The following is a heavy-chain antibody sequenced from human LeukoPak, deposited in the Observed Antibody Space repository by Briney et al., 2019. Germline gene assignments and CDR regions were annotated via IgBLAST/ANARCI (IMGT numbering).Heavy chain of an antibody. CDR1: GGSISSYY. CDR2: IYYSGST. Sequence: PSETPALTCTVSGGSISSYYWSWIRQPPGKGLEWIGYIYYSGSTNYNPSLKSRVTISVDTSKNQFSLKLSSVTAADTAVYYCARGKQWLVHSYWGQGTLVTVSS. V-gene: IGHV4-59*01. D-gene: IGHD6-19*01. CDR3: ARGKQWLVHSY. J-gene: IGHJ4*02.